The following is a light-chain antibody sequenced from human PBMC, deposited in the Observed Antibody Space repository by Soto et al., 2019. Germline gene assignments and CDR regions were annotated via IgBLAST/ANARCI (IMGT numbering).Light chain of an antibody. Sequence: EIVMTQSPATLSVSPGERATHSCRASQSVNRNLAWYQQKPGQAPRLLIYAASTRATGIPARFSGSGSETEFTLTISSLQSEDFAIYYCQQYNNWWTFGQGTKVEI. CDR2: AAS. J-gene: IGKJ1*01. V-gene: IGKV3-15*01. CDR1: QSVNRN. CDR3: QQYNNWWT.